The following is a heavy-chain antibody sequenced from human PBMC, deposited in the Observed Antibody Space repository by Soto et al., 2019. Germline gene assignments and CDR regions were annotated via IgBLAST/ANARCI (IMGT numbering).Heavy chain of an antibody. CDR1: GFSLSNSGVG. CDR2: IYWDDDK. V-gene: IGHV2-5*02. D-gene: IGHD5-12*01. Sequence: QITLKESGPTLVKPTQTLTLTCTFSGFSLSNSGVGVGWIRQPPGKALEWLALIYWDDDKRYSPSLKSRLTIPKDTSKNQVVLTMTNMDPVDTATYYCAHSGYDPYFFDYWGQGTLVTVSS. J-gene: IGHJ4*02. CDR3: AHSGYDPYFFDY.